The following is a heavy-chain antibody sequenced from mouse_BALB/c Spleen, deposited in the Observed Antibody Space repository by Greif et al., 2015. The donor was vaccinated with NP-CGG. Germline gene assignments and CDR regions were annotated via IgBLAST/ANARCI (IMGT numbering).Heavy chain of an antibody. CDR2: ISSGSSTI. CDR1: GFTFSSFG. J-gene: IGHJ2*01. CDR3: ARAYYMYDGYYFDY. Sequence: EVKLMESGGGLVQPGGSRKLSCAASGFTFSSFGMHWVRQAPEKGLEWVAYISSGSSTIYYADTVKGRFTISRDNPKNTPSLQRTSLRSDDTAMYYCARAYYMYDGYYFDYWGQGTTLTVSS. V-gene: IGHV5-17*02. D-gene: IGHD2-14*01.